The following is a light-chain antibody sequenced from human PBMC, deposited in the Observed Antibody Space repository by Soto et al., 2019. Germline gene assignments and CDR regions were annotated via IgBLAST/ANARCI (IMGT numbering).Light chain of an antibody. J-gene: IGLJ1*01. CDR3: SSYTSSSTLV. Sequence: QSVLTQPPSASGSPGQSVTISCTGTSSDIGGYDHVSWYQQHPGKAPKVVIYEVTKRPSGVPDRFSGSKSGNTASLSISGLQAEDEADYYCSSYTSSSTLVFGTGTKVTVL. CDR2: EVT. CDR1: SSDIGGYDH. V-gene: IGLV2-8*01.